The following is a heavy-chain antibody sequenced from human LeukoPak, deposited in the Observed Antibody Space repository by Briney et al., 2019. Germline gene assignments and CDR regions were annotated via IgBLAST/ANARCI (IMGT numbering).Heavy chain of an antibody. V-gene: IGHV1-69*04. CDR1: GGTFSSYA. D-gene: IGHD2-15*01. CDR3: ARDFSPCCSGGSCTRPDY. CDR2: IILILGIA. J-gene: IGHJ4*02. Sequence: SVKVSCKASGGTFSSYAISWVRQAPEQGVEWMGRIILILGIANYAQTFQGRVTITADKSTSTAYMELSSLRSEDTAVYYCARDFSPCCSGGSCTRPDYWGQGTLVTVSS.